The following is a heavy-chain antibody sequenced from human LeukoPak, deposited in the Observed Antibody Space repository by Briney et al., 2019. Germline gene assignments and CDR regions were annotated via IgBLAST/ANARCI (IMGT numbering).Heavy chain of an antibody. J-gene: IGHJ4*02. CDR1: GGSISSSSYY. D-gene: IGHD5-12*01. CDR2: IYYSGST. Sequence: SETLSLTCTVSGGSISSSSYYWGWIRQPPGKGLEWIGSIYYSGSTYYNPSLKSRVTISVDTSKNQFSLKLNSVTAADTAVYYCARQQGIVATIYFDYWGQGTLVTVSS. CDR3: ARQQGIVATIYFDY. V-gene: IGHV4-39*07.